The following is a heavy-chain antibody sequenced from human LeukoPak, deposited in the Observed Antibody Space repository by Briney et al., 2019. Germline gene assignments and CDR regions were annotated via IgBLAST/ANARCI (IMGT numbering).Heavy chain of an antibody. Sequence: SETLSLTCTVSGGSISSYYWSWIRQPPGKGLEWIGYIYYSGCTNYNPSLKSRVTISVDTSKNQFSLKLSSVTAADTAVYYCARGLAYYDILTGYYKRSPLSYFDYWGQGTLVTVSS. D-gene: IGHD3-9*01. CDR2: IYYSGCT. V-gene: IGHV4-59*12. CDR1: GGSISSYY. CDR3: ARGLAYYDILTGYYKRSPLSYFDY. J-gene: IGHJ4*02.